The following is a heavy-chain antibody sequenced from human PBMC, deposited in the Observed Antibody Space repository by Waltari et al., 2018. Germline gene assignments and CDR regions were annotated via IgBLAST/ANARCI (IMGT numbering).Heavy chain of an antibody. J-gene: IGHJ6*02. CDR3: ARDYCDRTNCHGMDV. Sequence: QVQLVESGGGVVQPGRSLRLPCAASEFTLSSYAMHWVRQAPGKGLEWVAVISYNERNIYYVDSVKGRFTISRDNSRKTLYLQMNSLRAEDTAVYYCARDYCDRTNCHGMDVWGQGTTVTVSS. V-gene: IGHV3-30*04. CDR2: ISYNERNI. D-gene: IGHD3-22*01. CDR1: EFTLSSYA.